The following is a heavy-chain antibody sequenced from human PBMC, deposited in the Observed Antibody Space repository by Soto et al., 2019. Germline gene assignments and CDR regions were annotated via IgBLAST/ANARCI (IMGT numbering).Heavy chain of an antibody. CDR2: VSAYNGNT. D-gene: IGHD1-26*01. Sequence: QVQLVQSGAEVKKPGASVKVSCMASGYTFTRYYINWVRQAPGQGLEWMGWVSAYNGNTHYEPKPQGRLTLTTATSTSTASLAPRSLRSDDTAVYFCARGGQWDFLSDYWGQGTLVTVSS. CDR1: GYTFTRYY. V-gene: IGHV1-18*01. CDR3: ARGGQWDFLSDY. J-gene: IGHJ4*02.